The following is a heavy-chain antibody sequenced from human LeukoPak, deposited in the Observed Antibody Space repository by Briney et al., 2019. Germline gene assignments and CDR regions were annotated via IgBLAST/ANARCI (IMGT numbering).Heavy chain of an antibody. J-gene: IGHJ3*02. D-gene: IGHD4-11*01. CDR1: GFTFISYW. CDR2: ISSSGSTI. V-gene: IGHV3-48*04. Sequence: PGGSLRLSCAASGFTFISYWMSWVRQAPGKGLEWVSYISSSGSTIYYADSVKGRFTISRDNAKNSLYLQMNSLRAEDTAVYYCARDRGYSNYQAAFDIWGQGTMVTVSS. CDR3: ARDRGYSNYQAAFDI.